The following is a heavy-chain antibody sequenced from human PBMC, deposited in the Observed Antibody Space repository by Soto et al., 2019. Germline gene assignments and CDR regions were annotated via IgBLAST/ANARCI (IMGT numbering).Heavy chain of an antibody. CDR3: ARHARYCSGGSCHTYYGMDV. CDR1: GYSFTSYW. V-gene: IGHV5-10-1*01. J-gene: IGHJ6*04. CDR2: IDPSDSYT. D-gene: IGHD2-15*01. Sequence: PGESLKISCKGSGYSFTSYWISWLRQMPGKGLEWMGRIDPSDSYTNYSPSFQGHVTISADKSISTAYLQWSSLKASDTAMYYCARHARYCSGGSCHTYYGMDVWGKGTTVTVSS.